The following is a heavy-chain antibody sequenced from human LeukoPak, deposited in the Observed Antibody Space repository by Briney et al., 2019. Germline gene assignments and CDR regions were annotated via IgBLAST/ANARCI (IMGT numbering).Heavy chain of an antibody. J-gene: IGHJ4*02. CDR3: ARDNNWGFDY. Sequence: GGSLRLSCAASGFTFSSYSMNWVRQAPGKGLEWISNIRGSRSGLGSGMYYADSVRGRFTISRDDAKNSLYLQMSSLRAEDTAFYYCARDNNWGFDYWGQGALVTVSS. V-gene: IGHV3-48*04. D-gene: IGHD7-27*01. CDR1: GFTFSSYS. CDR2: IRGSRSGLGSGM.